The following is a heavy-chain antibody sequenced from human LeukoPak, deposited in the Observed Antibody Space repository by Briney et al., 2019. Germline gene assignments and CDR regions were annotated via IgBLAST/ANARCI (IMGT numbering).Heavy chain of an antibody. CDR1: GFTVSSNY. D-gene: IGHD6-25*01. V-gene: IGHV3-11*01. J-gene: IGHJ4*02. CDR3: AKSSNGEYYFDY. CDR2: ISSSGSPI. Sequence: GGSLRLSCAASGFTVSSNYMSWVRQAPGRGLEWVSYISSSGSPIYYADSVKGRFTISRDNAKNSLYLQMNSLRAEDTAVYYCAKSSNGEYYFDYWGQGTLATVSS.